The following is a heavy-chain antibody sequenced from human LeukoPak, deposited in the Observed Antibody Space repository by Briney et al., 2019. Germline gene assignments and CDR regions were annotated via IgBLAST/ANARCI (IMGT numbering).Heavy chain of an antibody. Sequence: PGGSLRLSCAASGFTFSNYEMNWVRQAPGKGLEWVSYISSSGSITYYADSVKGRFTISRDNAKNSLYLQMNSLRAEDTAVYYCAKDRRLWEYYFDYWGQGTLVTVSS. CDR3: AKDRRLWEYYFDY. D-gene: IGHD5-18*01. V-gene: IGHV3-48*03. CDR1: GFTFSNYE. CDR2: ISSSGSIT. J-gene: IGHJ4*02.